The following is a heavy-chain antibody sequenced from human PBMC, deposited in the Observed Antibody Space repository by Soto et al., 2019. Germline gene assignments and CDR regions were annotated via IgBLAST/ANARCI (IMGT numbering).Heavy chain of an antibody. D-gene: IGHD2-2*01. CDR3: ARGIGYCSSINCYSSRRLRFDA. Sequence: QVQLQQWGAGLLKPSETLSLTCAVYGGSFSGYYWTWIRQSPEKGLEWIGEVNHSGTTYYNPSLKTRVTISVHTPKNQFSLKMSSVTAADTAVYYCARGIGYCSSINCYSSRRLRFDAWGQATLVTVSS. V-gene: IGHV4-34*01. J-gene: IGHJ4*02. CDR2: VNHSGTT. CDR1: GGSFSGYY.